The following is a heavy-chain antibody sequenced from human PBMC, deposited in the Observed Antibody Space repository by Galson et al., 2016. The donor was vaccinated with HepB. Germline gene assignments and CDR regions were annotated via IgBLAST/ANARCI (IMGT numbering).Heavy chain of an antibody. CDR3: AKRHEYCPPVGCSVDY. D-gene: IGHD2/OR15-2a*01. V-gene: IGHV3-30*18. Sequence: SLRLSCAGSGFTFSNYGMHWVRQAPGKGLEWVAADSMDGRRKFYSDSVKGRFTISRDNSNNMLFLQMDSLRPDDTAVYYCAKRHEYCPPVGCSVDYWGQGTLVSVSS. CDR2: DSMDGRRK. CDR1: GFTFSNYG. J-gene: IGHJ4*02.